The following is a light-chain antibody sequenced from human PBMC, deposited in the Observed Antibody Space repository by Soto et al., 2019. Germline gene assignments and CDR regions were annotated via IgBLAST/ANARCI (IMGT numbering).Light chain of an antibody. CDR1: QSISYW. Sequence: DIQLTQSPSTLSASVGDRVTITCRASQSISYWLAWYQQKAGKAPKLLIYTASNLNSGVPSRFSGSGSGSEFTLAISSLQPDDVATYDCQQYYGYSGFTVGGGTKVEIK. CDR3: QQYYGYSGFT. V-gene: IGKV1-5*03. CDR2: TAS. J-gene: IGKJ4*01.